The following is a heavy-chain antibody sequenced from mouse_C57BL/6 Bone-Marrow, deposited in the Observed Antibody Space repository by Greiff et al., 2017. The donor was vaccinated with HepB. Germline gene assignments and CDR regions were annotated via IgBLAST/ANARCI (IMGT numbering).Heavy chain of an antibody. D-gene: IGHD2-4*01. CDR2: IYPGSGST. CDR3: ARDYEGGAMDY. CDR1: GYTFTSYW. Sequence: QVQLQQPGAELVKPGASVTLSCKASGYTFTSYWLTWVPQRPGQGLEWIGDIYPGSGSTNYNEKFKSKATLTVDTSSSTAYMQLSSLTSEDSAVYYCARDYEGGAMDYWGQGTSVTVSS. V-gene: IGHV1-55*01. J-gene: IGHJ4*01.